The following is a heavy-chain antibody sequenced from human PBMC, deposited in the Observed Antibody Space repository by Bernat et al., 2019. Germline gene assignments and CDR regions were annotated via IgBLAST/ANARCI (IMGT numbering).Heavy chain of an antibody. V-gene: IGHV1-58*01. J-gene: IGHJ5*02. D-gene: IGHD1-1*01. Sequence: QMQLVQSGPEVKKPGTSVKVSCKASGFTFTSSAVQWVRQARGQRLEWIGWIVVGSGNTNYAQKFQERVTITRDMSTSTAYMEVSRLGSEDTAGYYCAAVRWRGTGEPWGQGTLVT. CDR1: GFTFTSSA. CDR3: AAVRWRGTGEP. CDR2: IVVGSGNT.